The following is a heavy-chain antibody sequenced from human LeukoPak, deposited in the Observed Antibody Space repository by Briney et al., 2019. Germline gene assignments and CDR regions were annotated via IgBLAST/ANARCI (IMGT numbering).Heavy chain of an antibody. CDR2: IYTSGST. D-gene: IGHD3-3*01. V-gene: IGHV4-61*02. CDR1: GGSISSGSYY. CDR3: ARGPNNYDFWSGYYEGAFDI. Sequence: PSETLSLTCTVSGGSISSGSYYWSWIRQPAGKGLEWIGRIYTSGSTNYNPSLKSRVTISVDTSKNQFSLKLSSVTAADTAVYYCARGPNNYDFWSGYYEGAFDIWGQGTMVTVSS. J-gene: IGHJ3*02.